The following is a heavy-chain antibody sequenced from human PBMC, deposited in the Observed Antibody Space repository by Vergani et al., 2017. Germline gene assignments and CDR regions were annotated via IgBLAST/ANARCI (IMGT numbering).Heavy chain of an antibody. CDR2: MNPKSGNS. J-gene: IGHJ5*02. Sequence: QVQLVQSGAEVKKPGASVKVSCWASGYTFIEYDIDWVRQAAGQGLEWMGWMNPKSGNSGFAQKFQGRVTMTRDTSISTAYMELNSLTSEDTAVYYSARSPCRRCSGGSCYSSFRWFDPWGQGALVTVFS. D-gene: IGHD2-15*01. CDR3: ARSPCRRCSGGSCYSSFRWFDP. CDR1: GYTFIEYD. V-gene: IGHV1-8*01.